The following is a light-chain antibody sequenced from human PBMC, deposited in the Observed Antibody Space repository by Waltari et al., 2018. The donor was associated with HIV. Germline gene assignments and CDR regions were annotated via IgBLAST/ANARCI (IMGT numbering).Light chain of an antibody. V-gene: IGLV1-47*01. CDR3: VAWDDSLSGYV. CDR1: SSNVGSKP. J-gene: IGLJ1*01. Sequence: QSVLTQPPSASGTLGQRVTISCPGSSSNVGSKPVYWFQQVPGTAPKLLIYRDYQRRSGSPDRCSGSKSGASASLTSSGLRSEDEADYYCVAWDDSLSGYVFGTGTKVSVL. CDR2: RDY.